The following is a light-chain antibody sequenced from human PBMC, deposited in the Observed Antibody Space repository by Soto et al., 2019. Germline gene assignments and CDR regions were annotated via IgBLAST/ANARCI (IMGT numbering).Light chain of an antibody. CDR1: SSDVGGYNY. Sequence: QSALTQPASVSGSPGQSITISCTGTSSDVGGYNYVSWYQQHPDKASKLMIYEDSNRPSGVSNRFSGSKSGNTASLTISGLQAEDEADYYCSSYTSSSTPVFGGGTKLTVX. J-gene: IGLJ2*01. CDR3: SSYTSSSTPV. V-gene: IGLV2-14*01. CDR2: EDS.